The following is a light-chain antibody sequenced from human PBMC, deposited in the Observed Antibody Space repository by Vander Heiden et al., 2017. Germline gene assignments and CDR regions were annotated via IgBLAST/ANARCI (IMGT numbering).Light chain of an antibody. CDR3: QQYGSSST. CDR2: GAS. CDR1: QSVSSSY. V-gene: IGKV3-20*01. J-gene: IGKJ5*01. Sequence: EFVLTQSPGTLSLSPGERATLSCRASQSVSSSYLAWYQQKPGQAPRLLIYGASSRATGIPDRFSGSGSGTDFTLTISRLEPEDFAVYYCQQYGSSSTFGQGTRLEIK.